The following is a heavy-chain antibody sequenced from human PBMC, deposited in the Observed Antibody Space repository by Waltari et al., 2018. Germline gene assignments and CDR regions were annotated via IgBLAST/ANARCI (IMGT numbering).Heavy chain of an antibody. CDR2: IRIDDSDT. Sequence: QVQLAESGGGVVLPGGSRRLACAASGVSFSDYGLHWVRQAPGKGLEWVAFIRIDDSDTYYADSMKGRFIISRDNSKSTLFLQMDGLRPDDTAVYYCVRSRKRAGEVTFDDWGQGTLVTVS. CDR1: GVSFSDYG. V-gene: IGHV3-30*02. CDR3: VRSRKRAGEVTFDD. D-gene: IGHD3-16*01. J-gene: IGHJ4*02.